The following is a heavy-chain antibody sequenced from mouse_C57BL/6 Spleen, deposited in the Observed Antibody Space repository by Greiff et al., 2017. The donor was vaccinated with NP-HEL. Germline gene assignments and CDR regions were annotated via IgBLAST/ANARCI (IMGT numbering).Heavy chain of an antibody. CDR2: IDPSDSYT. J-gene: IGHJ2*01. D-gene: IGHD4-1*01. Sequence: QVQLKQPGAELVRPGTSVKLSCKASGYTFTSYWMHWVKQRPGQGLEWIGVIDPSDSYTNYNQKFKGKATLTVDTSSSTAYMQLSSLTSEDSAVYYCARSWDVYYFDYWGQGTTLTVSS. CDR3: ARSWDVYYFDY. CDR1: GYTFTSYW. V-gene: IGHV1-59*01.